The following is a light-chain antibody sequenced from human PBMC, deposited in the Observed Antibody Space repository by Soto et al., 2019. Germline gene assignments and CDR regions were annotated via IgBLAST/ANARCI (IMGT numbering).Light chain of an antibody. CDR2: DVS. CDR1: SSDVGGYDY. V-gene: IGLV2-14*03. J-gene: IGLJ1*01. CDR3: SSYTSSSLYV. Sequence: QSALTQPASMSGSPGQSITISCTGTSSDVGGYDYVSWYQHHPGKAPKLMIYDVSNRPSGVSNRFSGSKSGNTASLTISGLQDEDEADYYCSSYTSSSLYVFGTGTKLTVL.